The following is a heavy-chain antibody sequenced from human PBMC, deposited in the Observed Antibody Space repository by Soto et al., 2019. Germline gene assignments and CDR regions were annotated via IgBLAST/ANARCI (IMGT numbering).Heavy chain of an antibody. V-gene: IGHV1-18*01. Sequence: ASVKVSCKASGYNFNACGISWVRQAPGQGLEWMGWISSHTGNTNYAQNLQGRVTMTTDTSTTTVYMKLRSLTSDDTAVYYCARDCGTAVTTHYLDFWGQGSLVTV. D-gene: IGHD4-17*01. CDR1: GYNFNACG. CDR3: ARDCGTAVTTHYLDF. CDR2: ISSHTGNT. J-gene: IGHJ4*02.